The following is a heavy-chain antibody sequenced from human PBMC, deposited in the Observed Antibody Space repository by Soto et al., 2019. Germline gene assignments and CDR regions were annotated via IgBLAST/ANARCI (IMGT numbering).Heavy chain of an antibody. CDR3: ARDQCFGGGRSCYYFDF. CDR2: ISNDGRGK. Sequence: GGSLRLSCAASGFTFTTYAIHWVRQSPGKGLEWVAVISNDGRGKYYADSVKGRFTISRDNSKNTLYLQMNSLRSDDTAVYYCARDQCFGGGRSCYYFDFWGQGTLVTVSS. J-gene: IGHJ4*02. CDR1: GFTFTTYA. V-gene: IGHV3-30*04. D-gene: IGHD2-15*01.